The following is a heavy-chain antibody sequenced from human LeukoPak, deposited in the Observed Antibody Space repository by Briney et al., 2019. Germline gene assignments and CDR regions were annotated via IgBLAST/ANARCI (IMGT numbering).Heavy chain of an antibody. Sequence: GESLKISCKGSGYSFTSYWIGRVRQMPGKGLEWMGIIYPGDSDTRYSPSFQGQVTISADKSISTAYLQWSSLKASDTAMYYCARSCSGGSCYYYYGMAVWGQGTTVTVSS. CDR2: IYPGDSDT. CDR3: ARSCSGGSCYYYYGMAV. CDR1: GYSFTSYW. V-gene: IGHV5-51*01. J-gene: IGHJ6*02. D-gene: IGHD2-15*01.